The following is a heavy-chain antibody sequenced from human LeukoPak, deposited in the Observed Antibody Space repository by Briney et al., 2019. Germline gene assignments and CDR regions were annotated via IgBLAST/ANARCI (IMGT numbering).Heavy chain of an antibody. CDR3: AXECGGXXSFDY. CDR1: GXXISXXXX. J-gene: IGHJ4*02. D-gene: IGHD2-21*01. CDR2: IYHSGST. Sequence: LTCAVSGXXISXXXXXGWXXXXXXXXXXWXGEIYHSGSTNYNPSLKSRVTISVDKSKNQFSMKLSSVTAADTAVYYCAXECGGXXSFDYXGXGT. V-gene: IGHV4-4*02.